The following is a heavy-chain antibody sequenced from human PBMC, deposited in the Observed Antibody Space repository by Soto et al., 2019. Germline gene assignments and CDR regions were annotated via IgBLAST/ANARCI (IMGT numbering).Heavy chain of an antibody. CDR1: GYTFTSYA. Sequence: QVQLVQSGAEEKKPGASVKVSCKASGYTFTSYAMHWVRQAPGQRLEWMGWINAGNGNTKYSQKFQGRVNITRDTSASTAYMELSSLRSEDTAVYYCARAPGGPGIAEYWGQGTLVTVSS. CDR2: INAGNGNT. D-gene: IGHD6-13*01. V-gene: IGHV1-3*05. J-gene: IGHJ4*02. CDR3: ARAPGGPGIAEY.